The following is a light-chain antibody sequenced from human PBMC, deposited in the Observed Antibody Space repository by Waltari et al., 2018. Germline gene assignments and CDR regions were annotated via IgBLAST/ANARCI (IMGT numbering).Light chain of an antibody. CDR3: QKWYTTPYT. CDR2: WAS. V-gene: IGKV4-1*01. J-gene: IGKJ2*01. CDR1: QSVLSISNNKNY. Sequence: DMVMTQSPDSLAVSLGEGATIKCTSMQSVLSISNNKNYLGWYQQKPGQPPKLLISWASTRDSGVLDRFSGRGSETAFNFTISSVQADDVAVYYCQKWYTTPYTFGQATKLEI.